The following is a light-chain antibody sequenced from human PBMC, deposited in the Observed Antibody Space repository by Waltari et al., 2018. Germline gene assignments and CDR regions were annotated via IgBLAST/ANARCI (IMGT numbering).Light chain of an antibody. CDR1: ISDIGAYNN. CDR2: DVS. Sequence: QSALPQPASVSGSPGQSITISCTGTISDIGAYNNVPWYQQYPGQAPKLLIFDVSDRPPGVFDRFSGSKSGNTASLTISGLQAEDEADYYCSSFTTSSSWIFGGGTKLTVL. V-gene: IGLV2-14*03. CDR3: SSFTTSSSWI. J-gene: IGLJ2*01.